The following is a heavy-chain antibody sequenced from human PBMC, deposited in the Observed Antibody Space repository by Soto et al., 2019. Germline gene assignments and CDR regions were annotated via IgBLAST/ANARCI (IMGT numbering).Heavy chain of an antibody. D-gene: IGHD7-27*01. CDR1: GGSISGSTYY. J-gene: IGHJ6*02. CDR2: IYQSGST. Sequence: QLQLQESGPGLVKPSETLSLTCTVSGGSISGSTYYWGWIRQPPGKGLEWIGSIYQSGSTYYNPSLQSRVTISVDTSKNQFSLKLSSVTAADTAVYYCARRQTGVSYYSGMDVWGRGTTVTVS. V-gene: IGHV4-39*01. CDR3: ARRQTGVSYYSGMDV.